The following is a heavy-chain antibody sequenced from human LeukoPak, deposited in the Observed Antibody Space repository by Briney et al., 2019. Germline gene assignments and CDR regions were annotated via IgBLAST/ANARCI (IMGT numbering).Heavy chain of an antibody. V-gene: IGHV4-39*07. CDR1: GGSISSSSYY. J-gene: IGHJ5*02. Sequence: PSETLSLTCSVSGGSISSSSYYWGWIRQPPGKGLEWLGSIYYSGSTYYNPSLESRVTISLDTSKNQFSLKLRSVTAADTAVYYCARVPGVSNWFDPWGQGTLVTASS. CDR3: ARVPGVSNWFDP. CDR2: IYYSGST. D-gene: IGHD3-10*01.